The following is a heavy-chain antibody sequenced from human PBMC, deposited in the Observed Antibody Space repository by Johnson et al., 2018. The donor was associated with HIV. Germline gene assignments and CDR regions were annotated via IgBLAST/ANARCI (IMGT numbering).Heavy chain of an antibody. J-gene: IGHJ3*02. V-gene: IGHV3-30*04. CDR3: AKGPWDLPHAFDI. CDR1: GFTFSSYA. CDR2: ISYDGSNK. D-gene: IGHD1-26*01. Sequence: QVQLVESGGGVVQPGRSLRLSCAASGFTFSSYAMHWLRQAPGKGLEWVAVISYDGSNKYYADSVKGRFTISRDNSKNTLYLQMNSLRAEDTAVYYCAKGPWDLPHAFDIWGQGTMVTVS.